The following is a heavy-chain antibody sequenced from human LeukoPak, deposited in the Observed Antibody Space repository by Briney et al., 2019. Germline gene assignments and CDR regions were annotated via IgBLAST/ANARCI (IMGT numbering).Heavy chain of an antibody. Sequence: GGSLRLSCAASGFTVSSNYMNWVRQAPGKGLEWVSIIYSGGSTYYEDSVKGRFTISRDNSKNTLYLQMNSLRAEDTAVYYCARENYFEISGPTWYFDYWGQGSLVTVSS. CDR2: IYSGGST. J-gene: IGHJ4*02. CDR1: GFTVSSNY. CDR3: ARENYFEISGPTWYFDY. D-gene: IGHD3-22*01. V-gene: IGHV3-53*01.